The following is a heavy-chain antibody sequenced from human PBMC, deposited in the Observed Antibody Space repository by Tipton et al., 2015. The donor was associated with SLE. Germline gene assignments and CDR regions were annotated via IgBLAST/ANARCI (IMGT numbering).Heavy chain of an antibody. V-gene: IGHV3-74*01. D-gene: IGHD3-16*01. J-gene: IGHJ3*02. CDR3: ARHKLRGGGAFDI. CDR2: INSDGSST. Sequence: GSLRLSCAASGFTFSSYWMHWVRQAPGKGLVWVSRINSDGSSTSYADSVKGRFTIPRDNAKNTLYLQMNSLRAEDTAVYYCARHKLRGGGAFDIWGQGTMVTVSS. CDR1: GFTFSSYW.